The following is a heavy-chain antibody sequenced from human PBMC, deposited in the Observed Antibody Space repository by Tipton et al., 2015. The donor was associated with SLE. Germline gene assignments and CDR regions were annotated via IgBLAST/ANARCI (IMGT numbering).Heavy chain of an antibody. Sequence: TLSLTCTVSGGSISSSSYYWGWIRQPPGKGLEWIGSIYYSGSTYYNPSLKSRVTISVDTSKTQFSLKLSSVTAADTAVYYCARVGEPNHYDFWSGYPSWYFLIWGRGTLVAVSS. CDR1: GGSISSSSYY. V-gene: IGHV4-39*07. J-gene: IGHJ2*01. D-gene: IGHD3-3*01. CDR2: IYYSGST. CDR3: ARVGEPNHYDFWSGYPSWYFLI.